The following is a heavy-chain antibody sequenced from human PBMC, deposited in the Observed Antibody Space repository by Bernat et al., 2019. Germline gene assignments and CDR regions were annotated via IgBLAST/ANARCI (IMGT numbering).Heavy chain of an antibody. D-gene: IGHD6-13*01. CDR2: IYSGGST. V-gene: IGHV3-53*02. CDR1: GFTVSSNY. Sequence: EVQLVETGGGLIQPGGSLRLSCAASGFTVSSNYMSWVRQAPGKGLEWVSVIYSGGSTYYAASVKGRFTISRDNSKNTLYRQMNSLRAEDTAVYYCARDSQQLATVYWGQGTLVTVSS. CDR3: ARDSQQLATVY. J-gene: IGHJ4*02.